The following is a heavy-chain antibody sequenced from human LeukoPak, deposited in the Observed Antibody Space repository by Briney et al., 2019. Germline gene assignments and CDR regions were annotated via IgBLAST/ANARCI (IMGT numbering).Heavy chain of an antibody. D-gene: IGHD2-2*01. CDR1: GFTFSSYA. CDR3: AKDGPAAFYYYYYGMDV. Sequence: GGSLRLSCAASGFTFSSYAMSWVRQAPGKGLEWVSAISGSGGSTYYADSVKGRFTISRDNSKNTLYLQMNSLRAEDTAVYYCAKDGPAAFYYYYYGMDVWGQGTTVTVSS. CDR2: ISGSGGST. J-gene: IGHJ6*02. V-gene: IGHV3-23*01.